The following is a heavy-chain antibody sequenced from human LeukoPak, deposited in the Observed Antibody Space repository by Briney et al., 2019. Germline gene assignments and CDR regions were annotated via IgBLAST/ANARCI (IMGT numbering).Heavy chain of an antibody. Sequence: GSSVKVSCEASGGTFSSYAISWVRQAPGQGLEWMGGIIPIFGTANYAQKFQGRVTITADESTSTAYMELSSLRSEDTAVYYCASDRRGLTGLLDYWGQGTLVTVSS. D-gene: IGHD3-16*01. CDR1: GGTFSSYA. CDR2: IIPIFGTA. V-gene: IGHV1-69*01. J-gene: IGHJ4*02. CDR3: ASDRRGLTGLLDY.